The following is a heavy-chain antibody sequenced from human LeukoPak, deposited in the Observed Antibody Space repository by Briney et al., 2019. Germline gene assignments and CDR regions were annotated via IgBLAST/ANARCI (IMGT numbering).Heavy chain of an antibody. Sequence: ASVKVSCKASVYTFNTYGISWVRQAPGPGLEWIGWISDYNGNTRYAQNFQSRVTMTTDTSTSTAYMDVRSLRSDDTAVYYCARDRYSGSYYMDVWGKGTTVTVSS. CDR2: ISDYNGNT. J-gene: IGHJ6*03. D-gene: IGHD1-26*01. V-gene: IGHV1-18*01. CDR1: VYTFNTYG. CDR3: ARDRYSGSYYMDV.